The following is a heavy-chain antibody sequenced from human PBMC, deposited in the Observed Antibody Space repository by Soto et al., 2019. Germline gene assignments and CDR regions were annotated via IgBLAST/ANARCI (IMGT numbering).Heavy chain of an antibody. V-gene: IGHV5-10-1*01. J-gene: IGHJ4*02. CDR3: ARHGRYYDSSGYKYYFDY. CDR2: IDPSDSYT. CDR1: GYSLTSYR. D-gene: IGHD3-22*01. Sequence: PVESLKISCKGSGYSLTSYRISWVRQMPGEGREWMGRIDPSDSYTNYSPSFQGHVTISADKSSSPAYLQWSRLKDSDTAMYYCARHGRYYDSSGYKYYFDYRGQGTLVTVSS.